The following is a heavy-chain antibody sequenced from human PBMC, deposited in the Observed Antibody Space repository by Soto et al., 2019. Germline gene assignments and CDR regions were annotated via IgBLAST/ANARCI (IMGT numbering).Heavy chain of an antibody. J-gene: IGHJ4*02. Sequence: IQRVQSAGAVTRPGASVRVSCKASAYTFNTFGVTWVRQAPGQGLEWMGCISGYGGKRDYSRKLQGRITLTADPSTSTSYMELRNLTSDDTAVYYCARGWGKNFGVNDFWGQGTLVTVSS. CDR1: AYTFNTFG. CDR3: ARGWGKNFGVNDF. D-gene: IGHD2-8*01. CDR2: ISGYGGKR. V-gene: IGHV1-18*01.